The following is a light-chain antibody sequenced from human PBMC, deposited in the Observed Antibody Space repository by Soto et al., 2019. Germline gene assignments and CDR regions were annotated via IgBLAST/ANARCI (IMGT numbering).Light chain of an antibody. CDR1: SSNIGTNT. J-gene: IGLJ2*01. CDR3: AAWDVSLVV. V-gene: IGLV1-44*01. Sequence: QLVLTQPPSASGTPGQRVTISCSGSSSNIGTNTVIWYQQLPGAAPKLLIYSDNQRPSGVPDRFSGSKSGTSASLVISGLQSEDEADYYCAAWDVSLVVFGGGTKLTVL. CDR2: SDN.